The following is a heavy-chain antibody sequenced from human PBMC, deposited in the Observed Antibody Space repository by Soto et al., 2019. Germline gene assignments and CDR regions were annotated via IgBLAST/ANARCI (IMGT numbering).Heavy chain of an antibody. CDR2: ISSSSSYI. J-gene: IGHJ5*02. CDR3: ARGRFHSGYDQNWFDP. CDR1: GFTFSSYS. Sequence: PGGSLRLSCAASGFTFSSYSMNWVRQAPGKGLEWVSSISSSSSYIYYADSVKGRFTISRDNAKNSLYLQMNSLRAEDTAVYYCARGRFHSGYDQNWFDPWGQGTLVTVSS. D-gene: IGHD5-12*01. V-gene: IGHV3-21*01.